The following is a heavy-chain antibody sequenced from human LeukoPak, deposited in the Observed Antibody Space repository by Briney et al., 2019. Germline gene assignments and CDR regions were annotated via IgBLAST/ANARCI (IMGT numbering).Heavy chain of an antibody. CDR1: GFIFSNYA. Sequence: GGSLRLSCAASGFIFSNYAMSWVRQAPGKGLEWVAAISGSGDNTYYADSVRGRFTISRDNSKGTLYLQMKNLRAGDTAMYYCAKDGRYYFGSGSYPFYSWGQGTLVTVSS. CDR2: ISGSGDNT. V-gene: IGHV3-23*01. D-gene: IGHD3-10*01. CDR3: AKDGRYYFGSGSYPFYS. J-gene: IGHJ5*01.